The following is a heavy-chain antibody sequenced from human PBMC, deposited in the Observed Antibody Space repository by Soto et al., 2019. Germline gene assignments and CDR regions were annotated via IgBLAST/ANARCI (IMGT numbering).Heavy chain of an antibody. CDR1: DFNVTDNY. D-gene: IGHD1-1*01. V-gene: IGHV3-53*01. Sequence: VALVESGGTLIQPGGSLRLSCAASDFNVTDNYMHWVRQAPGKGLEWVSVIYNYEDTDYAESVQGRFAISRDKSQNSVYLQMHSLRVEDTAVYYCARGVSVWYSASTNYFDFWGQGTLVTVSS. CDR2: IYNYEDT. J-gene: IGHJ4*02. CDR3: ARGVSVWYSASTNYFDF.